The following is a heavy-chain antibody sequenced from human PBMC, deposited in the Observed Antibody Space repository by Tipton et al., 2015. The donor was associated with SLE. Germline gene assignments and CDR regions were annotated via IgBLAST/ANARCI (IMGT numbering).Heavy chain of an antibody. CDR2: IKSKTDGGTT. Sequence: SLRLSCAASGFTFSNAWMRWVRQAPGKGLEWVGRIKSKTDGGTTDYAAPVKGRFTISRDDSKNTLYLQMNSLKTEDTAVYYCTTSNNYDILTGWGYYFDYWGQGTLVTVSS. CDR1: GFTFSNAW. V-gene: IGHV3-15*01. J-gene: IGHJ4*02. D-gene: IGHD3-9*01. CDR3: TTSNNYDILTGWGYYFDY.